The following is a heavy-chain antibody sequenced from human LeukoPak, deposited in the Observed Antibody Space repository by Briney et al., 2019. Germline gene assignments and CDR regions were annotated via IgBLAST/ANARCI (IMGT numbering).Heavy chain of an antibody. D-gene: IGHD2-2*01. CDR1: GGTFSSYA. CDR3: ARVDQNWFDP. J-gene: IGHJ5*02. V-gene: IGHV1-69*01. Sequence: GSSVKVSCKASGGTFSSYAISWVRQAPGPGLEWMGGIIPIFGTANYAQKFQGRVTITADESTSTAYMELSSLRSEDTAVYYCARVDQNWFDPWGQGTLVTVSS. CDR2: IIPIFGTA.